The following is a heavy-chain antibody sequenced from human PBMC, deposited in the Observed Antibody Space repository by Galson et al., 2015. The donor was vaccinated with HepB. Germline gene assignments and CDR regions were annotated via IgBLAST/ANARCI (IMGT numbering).Heavy chain of an antibody. Sequence: SLRLSCAASGFTVSSYWMSWVRQAPGKGLEWVANIKQDGSEKYYVDSVKGRFTISRDNAKNSLYLQMNSLRAEDTAVYYCARAVGGTFDYWGQGTLVTVSS. CDR1: GFTVSSYW. D-gene: IGHD6-19*01. V-gene: IGHV3-7*03. CDR2: IKQDGSEK. J-gene: IGHJ4*02. CDR3: ARAVGGTFDY.